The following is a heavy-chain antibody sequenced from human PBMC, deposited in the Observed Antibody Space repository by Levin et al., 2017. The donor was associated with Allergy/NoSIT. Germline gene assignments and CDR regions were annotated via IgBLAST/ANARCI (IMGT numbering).Heavy chain of an antibody. V-gene: IGHV4-39*01. D-gene: IGHD3-16*01. CDR2: IYYRGST. CDR1: GGSISSSSYY. Sequence: GSGPTLVKPTQTLSLTCTVSGGSISSSSYYWGWIRQPPGKGLEWIWSIYYRGSTYYNPSLKSRVTISVDTSKNQFSLKLSSVTAAATAVYYCARRRGYSGYDQKYDYVWGSYQGSGHFDYWGQGTLVTVSS. J-gene: IGHJ4*02. CDR3: ARRRGYSGYDQKYDYVWGSYQGSGHFDY.